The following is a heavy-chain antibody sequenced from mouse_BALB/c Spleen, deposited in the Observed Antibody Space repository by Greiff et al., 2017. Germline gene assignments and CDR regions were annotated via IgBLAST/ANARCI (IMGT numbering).Heavy chain of an antibody. V-gene: IGHV1-7*01. CDR3: AREGGYDAMDD. Sequence: QVQLQQSGAELAKPGASVKMSCKASGYTFTSYWMHWVKQRPGQGLEWIGYINPSTGYTEYNQKFKDKATLTADKSSSTAYMQLSSLTSEDSAVYYCAREGGYDAMDDWGQGTSVTVSS. CDR1: GYTFTSYW. CDR2: INPSTGYT. J-gene: IGHJ4*01.